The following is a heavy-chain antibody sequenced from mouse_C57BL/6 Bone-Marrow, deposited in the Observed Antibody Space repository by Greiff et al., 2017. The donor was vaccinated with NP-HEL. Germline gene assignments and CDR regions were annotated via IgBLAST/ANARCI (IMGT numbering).Heavy chain of an antibody. V-gene: IGHV1-82*01. D-gene: IGHD1-1*01. CDR2: IYPGDGDT. CDR3: DPFITTVVGAMDY. CDR1: GYAFSSSW. J-gene: IGHJ4*01. Sequence: QVQLQQSGPELVKPGASVKISCKASGYAFSSSWMNWVKQRPGKGLEWIGRIYPGDGDTNYNGKFKGKATLTADKSSSTAYMQLSSLTSEDSAVYFCDPFITTVVGAMDYWGQGTSVTVAS.